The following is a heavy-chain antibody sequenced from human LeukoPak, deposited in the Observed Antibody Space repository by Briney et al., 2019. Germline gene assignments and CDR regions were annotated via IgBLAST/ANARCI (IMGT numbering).Heavy chain of an antibody. CDR1: GFTFSSYA. CDR3: GRPVPVAGRRGYYFDY. Sequence: GGSLRLSCAASGFTFSSYAMSWVRQAPGKGLEWVSAISGSGGSTYYADSVKGRFTISRDNSKNTLYLQMNSLRAEDTAVYYCGRPVPVAGRRGYYFDYWGQGTLVTVSS. CDR2: ISGSGGST. V-gene: IGHV3-23*01. J-gene: IGHJ4*02. D-gene: IGHD6-19*01.